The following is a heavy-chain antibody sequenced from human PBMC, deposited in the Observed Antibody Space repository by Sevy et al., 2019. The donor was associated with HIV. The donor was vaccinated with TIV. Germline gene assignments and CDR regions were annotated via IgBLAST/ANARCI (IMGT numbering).Heavy chain of an antibody. V-gene: IGHV3-30*18. Sequence: GGSLRLSCAASGYIFSNYGMHWVRQAPGKGLEWVAVVAYDGSTKYYTGSVRGRFSISRDNSKNTVYLQMNSLRVEDTAVCYCAKGSKATGSAFDIWRQGTMVTVSS. J-gene: IGHJ3*02. D-gene: IGHD1-1*01. CDR2: VAYDGSTK. CDR1: GYIFSNYG. CDR3: AKGSKATGSAFDI.